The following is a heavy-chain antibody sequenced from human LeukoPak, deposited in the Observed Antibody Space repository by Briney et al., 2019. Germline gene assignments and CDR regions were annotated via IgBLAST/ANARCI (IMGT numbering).Heavy chain of an antibody. CDR1: GFTFSSYW. V-gene: IGHV3-74*01. CDR2: INTDGSTT. D-gene: IGHD6-19*01. CDR3: ARDRGAVAGDY. J-gene: IGHJ4*02. Sequence: GGSLRLSCAASGFTFSSYWMHWVRQVPGKGLVWVSRINTDGSTTSYAASVKGRFTISRDNAKNSLYLQMNSLRAEDTAVYYCARDRGAVAGDYWGQGTLVTVSS.